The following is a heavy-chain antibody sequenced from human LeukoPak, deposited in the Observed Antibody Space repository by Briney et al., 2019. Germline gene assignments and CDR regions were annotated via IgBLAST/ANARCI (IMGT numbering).Heavy chain of an antibody. J-gene: IGHJ4*02. D-gene: IGHD3-22*01. CDR3: ARAPAGYYDSSGYYSVEPFDY. Sequence: GGSLRLSCAASGFTVSSNYMSWVRQAPGKGLEWVSVIYSGGSTYYAPSVKGPFTISRYNSKNTLYLQMNSLRADDTAVYYCARAPAGYYDSSGYYSVEPFDYWGQGTLVTVSS. CDR2: IYSGGST. V-gene: IGHV3-53*01. CDR1: GFTVSSNY.